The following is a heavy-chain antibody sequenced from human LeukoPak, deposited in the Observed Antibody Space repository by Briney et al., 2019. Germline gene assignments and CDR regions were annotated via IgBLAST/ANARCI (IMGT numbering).Heavy chain of an antibody. V-gene: IGHV3-11*04. CDR3: ARGTRWLQFLDY. CDR2: ISGSGGST. J-gene: IGHJ4*02. D-gene: IGHD5-24*01. Sequence: GGSLRLSCVASGFTFSDYYMSWIRQAPGKGLEWVSGISGSGGSTYYADSVKGRFTISRDNAKNSLYLQMNSLRAEDTAVYYCARGTRWLQFLDYWGQGTLVTVSS. CDR1: GFTFSDYY.